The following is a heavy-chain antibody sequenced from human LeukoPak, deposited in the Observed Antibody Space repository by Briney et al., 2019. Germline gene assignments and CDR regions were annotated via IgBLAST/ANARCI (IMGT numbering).Heavy chain of an antibody. CDR1: TASISSYY. Sequence: KPSETLSLNCTASTASISSYYWSWIRQPAGKGLEWIGRIYTSESTNYNPSLKSRVTMSVHTSKNQFSLKLSSVTAPDTAVYYCARDRPAVPAAFDYWGQGTLVTVSS. CDR3: ARDRPAVPAAFDY. D-gene: IGHD2-2*01. J-gene: IGHJ4*02. V-gene: IGHV4-4*07. CDR2: IYTSEST.